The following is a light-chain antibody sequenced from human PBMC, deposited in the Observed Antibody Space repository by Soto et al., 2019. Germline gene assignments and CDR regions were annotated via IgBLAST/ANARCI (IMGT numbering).Light chain of an antibody. CDR3: ETWAFTTRV. CDR2: LEGSGSY. CDR1: SGHSSYI. V-gene: IGLV4-60*02. J-gene: IGLJ3*02. Sequence: QTVVTQSSSASASLGSSVKLTCTLSSGHSSYIIAWHQQQPGKAPRYLMKLEGSGSYNKGSGVPDRFSGSSSGADCYLTISNLQCDDEADYFCETWAFTTRVFGGETNVTDL.